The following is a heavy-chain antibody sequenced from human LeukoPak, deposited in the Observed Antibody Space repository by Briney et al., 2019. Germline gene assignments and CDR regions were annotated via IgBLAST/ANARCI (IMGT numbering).Heavy chain of an antibody. V-gene: IGHV3-9*01. CDR2: ISWNSGSI. Sequence: PGRSLRLSCAASGFTFDDYAMHWVRQAPGKGLEWVSGISWNSGSIGYADSVKGRFTITRDNAKNSLYLQMNSLRAEDTALYYCAKDAAGQWLVRRDFDYWGQGTLVTVSS. J-gene: IGHJ4*02. CDR1: GFTFDDYA. D-gene: IGHD6-19*01. CDR3: AKDAAGQWLVRRDFDY.